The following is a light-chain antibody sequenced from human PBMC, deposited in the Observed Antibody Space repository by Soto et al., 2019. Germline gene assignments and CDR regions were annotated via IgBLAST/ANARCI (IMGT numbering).Light chain of an antibody. V-gene: IGKV3-15*01. Sequence: EIVMTQSPATVPASPGERVTLSCRASQSVNSDLAWYQQTPGQAPRPLIYDASTRAAGVPARFSGSGSGTEFTLTISGLQPEDFATYFCQQSSGSPRTFGQGTKVEIK. CDR3: QQSSGSPRT. J-gene: IGKJ1*01. CDR2: DAS. CDR1: QSVNSD.